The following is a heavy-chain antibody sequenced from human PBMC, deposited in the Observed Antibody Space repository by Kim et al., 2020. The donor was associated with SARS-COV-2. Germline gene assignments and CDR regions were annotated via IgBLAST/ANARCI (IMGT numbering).Heavy chain of an antibody. J-gene: IGHJ4*02. Sequence: GGSLRLSCAASGFTFSSYAMHWVRQAPGKGLEWVAVISYDGSNKYYADSVKGRFTISRDNSKNTLYLQMNSLRAEDTAVYYCAKPYSSSWYPPDEDYWGQGTLVTVSS. CDR2: ISYDGSNK. CDR1: GFTFSSYA. V-gene: IGHV3-30*04. D-gene: IGHD6-13*01. CDR3: AKPYSSSWYPPDEDY.